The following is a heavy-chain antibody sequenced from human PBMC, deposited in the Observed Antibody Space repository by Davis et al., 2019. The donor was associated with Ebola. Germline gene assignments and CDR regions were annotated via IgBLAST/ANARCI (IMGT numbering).Heavy chain of an antibody. CDR2: FNHSGST. CDR1: GAPFTGYY. Sequence: MPSDPLSLTCAAHGAPFTGYYWTWIRQPPGKGLEWTGEFNHSGSTNYNPSPKSRVTISVDTTKNQFSLKLSSVTAADTAVYYCARVRGSYTAWFDPWGQGTLVTVSS. J-gene: IGHJ5*02. V-gene: IGHV4-34*01. D-gene: IGHD1-26*01. CDR3: ARVRGSYTAWFDP.